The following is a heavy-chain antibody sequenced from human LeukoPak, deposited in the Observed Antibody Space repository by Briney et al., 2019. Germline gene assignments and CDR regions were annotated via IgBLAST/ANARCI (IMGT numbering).Heavy chain of an antibody. CDR1: GFTFSIYA. Sequence: GGSLRLSCAASGFTFSIYAMSWVRQAPGKGLEWVSAISGSGGTAYHADSVKGRFTISRDNSKNTLYLQMNSLRAEDTAVYYCAKKGYYDGSGYYMYYFDHWGQGTLVTVSS. D-gene: IGHD3-22*01. V-gene: IGHV3-23*01. J-gene: IGHJ4*02. CDR3: AKKGYYDGSGYYMYYFDH. CDR2: ISGSGGTA.